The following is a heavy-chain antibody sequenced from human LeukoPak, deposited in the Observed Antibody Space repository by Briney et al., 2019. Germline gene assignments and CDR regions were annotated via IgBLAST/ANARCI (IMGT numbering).Heavy chain of an antibody. CDR1: GFTVSSNY. D-gene: IGHD5-18*01. CDR3: ARDPPAGYSYGYDY. CDR2: IYSGGST. Sequence: GGSLRLSCAASGFTVSSNYMSWVRQAPGKGLEWVSVIYSGGSTYYADSAKGRFTISRDNSKNTLYLQMNSLRAEDTAVYYCARDPPAGYSYGYDYWGQGTLVTVSS. V-gene: IGHV3-66*01. J-gene: IGHJ4*02.